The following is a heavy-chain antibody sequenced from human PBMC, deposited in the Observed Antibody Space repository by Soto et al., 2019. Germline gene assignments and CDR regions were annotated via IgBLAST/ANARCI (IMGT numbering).Heavy chain of an antibody. CDR1: GGSISSGDYY. D-gene: IGHD2-2*03. V-gene: IGHV4-30-4*01. CDR2: IYYTGST. CDR3: ARDQGPLRLGYHGVDV. J-gene: IGHJ6*02. Sequence: SETLSLTCTVSGGSISSGDYYWSWIRQPPGKGLEWIGHIYYTGSTYSNPSLMSRLTISVDRSQNQFSLKLSSVTAADTAIYYCARDQGPLRLGYHGVDVWGQGNTVTVSS.